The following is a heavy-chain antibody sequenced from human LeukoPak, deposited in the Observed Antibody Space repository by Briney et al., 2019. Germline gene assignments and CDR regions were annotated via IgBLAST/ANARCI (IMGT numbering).Heavy chain of an antibody. CDR1: GYTFTGYY. D-gene: IGHD2-2*01. Sequence: GASVKVSCKASGYTFTGYYMHWVRQAPGQGLEWMGWINPNSGGTNYAQKFQGRVTMTRDTSISTAYMELSRLRSDDTAVYYCARALHDCSSTSCSPDPYYYYYYMDVWGKGTTVTASS. V-gene: IGHV1-2*02. CDR3: ARALHDCSSTSCSPDPYYYYYYMDV. J-gene: IGHJ6*03. CDR2: INPNSGGT.